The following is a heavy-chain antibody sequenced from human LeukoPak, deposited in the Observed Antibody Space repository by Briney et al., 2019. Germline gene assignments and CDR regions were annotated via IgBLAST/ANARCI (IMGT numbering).Heavy chain of an antibody. V-gene: IGHV4-39*01. D-gene: IGHD1-14*01. CDR2: IYYSGST. J-gene: IGHJ4*02. CDR3: ARQFAHSNPFAG. CDR1: GGSISGSSYY. Sequence: SETLSLTCTVSGGSISGSSYYWGWIRQPPGKGLEWIGSIYYSGSTYYNPSLKRRLTIFVDTSKNQFSLKLSSVTAADTAVYYCARQFAHSNPFAGWGQGTLVTVSS.